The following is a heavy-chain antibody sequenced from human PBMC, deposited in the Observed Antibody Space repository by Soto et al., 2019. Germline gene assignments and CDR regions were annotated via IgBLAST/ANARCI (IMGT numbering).Heavy chain of an antibody. CDR2: ISASGGTT. CDR3: AKRGIEVAGKYRWFDP. CDR1: GFTFNYYA. Sequence: EVQLLESGGGLVQPGGSLSLSFAASGFTFNYYAMTWVRQAPGKGLEWVSTISASGGTTYYADSVKGRFTISRDNSKITLYLQMNSLRAEDTAVYYCAKRGIEVAGKYRWFDPWGQGNLVTVSS. V-gene: IGHV3-23*01. D-gene: IGHD6-19*01. J-gene: IGHJ5*02.